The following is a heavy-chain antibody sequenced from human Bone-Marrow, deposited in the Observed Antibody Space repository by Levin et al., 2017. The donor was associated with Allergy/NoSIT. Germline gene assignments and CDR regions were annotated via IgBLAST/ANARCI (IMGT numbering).Heavy chain of an antibody. V-gene: IGHV1-69*06. Sequence: ASVKVSCKASGGTLSSYAIYWVRQAPGQGLEWMGGIILISGTTNYAQKFQGRLTVTADKSTNTAYMELSSLGSDDTAVYFCAKDRKFSSSSVPDASEVWGQGTMVTV. CDR2: IILISGTT. CDR3: AKDRKFSSSSVPDASEV. D-gene: IGHD6-6*01. J-gene: IGHJ3*01. CDR1: GGTLSSYA.